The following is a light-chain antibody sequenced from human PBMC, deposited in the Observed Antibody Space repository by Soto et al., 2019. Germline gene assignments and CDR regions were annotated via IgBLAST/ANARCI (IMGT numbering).Light chain of an antibody. V-gene: IGLV3-1*01. J-gene: IGLJ2*01. Sequence: SYELTQPRSGSVSPGQTASITCSGDKLGDKYACWYQQKPGQSPVLVIYQDSKRPSGIPERFSGSNSGNTATLTISGTQAVDEADYYCQAWDSSTVVFGGGTKLTVL. CDR2: QDS. CDR3: QAWDSSTVV. CDR1: KLGDKY.